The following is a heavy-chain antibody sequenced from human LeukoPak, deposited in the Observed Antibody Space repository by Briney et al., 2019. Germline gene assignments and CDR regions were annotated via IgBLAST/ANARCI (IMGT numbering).Heavy chain of an antibody. CDR2: ISSNGGST. J-gene: IGHJ4*02. Sequence: PGGSLRLSCAASGFTFSSYAMHLVRQAPGKGLEFVSVISSNGGSTYYANSVKGRFTISRDNSKNTLYLQMGSLRAEDMAVYYCARDGYCSSTSWPWAYFDFWGQGTLVTVSS. D-gene: IGHD2-2*01. CDR1: GFTFSSYA. CDR3: ARDGYCSSTSWPWAYFDF. V-gene: IGHV3-64*01.